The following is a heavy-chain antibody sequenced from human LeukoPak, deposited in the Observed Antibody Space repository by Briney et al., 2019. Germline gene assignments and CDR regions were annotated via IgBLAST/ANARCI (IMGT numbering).Heavy chain of an antibody. D-gene: IGHD2/OR15-2a*01. CDR1: GFMFSNYW. Sequence: GGSLRLSCAASGFMFSNYWMNWVRLAPGKGLEWVANIKQDGSEKYYVDSVKGRFTISRDNAKNSLYLQMNSLRAEDTAVYYCARGTFFWGQGTLVTVSS. V-gene: IGHV3-7*01. CDR2: IKQDGSEK. J-gene: IGHJ4*02. CDR3: ARGTFF.